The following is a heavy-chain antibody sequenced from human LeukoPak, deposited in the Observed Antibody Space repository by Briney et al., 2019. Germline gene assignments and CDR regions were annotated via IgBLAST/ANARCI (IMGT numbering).Heavy chain of an antibody. Sequence: GASVKVSCKASGGTFSSYAISWVRQAPGQGLEWMGGIIPIFGTANYAQKFQGRVTITADESTSTDYMELSSLRSEDTAVYYCARVGSSSPPNLPYYYYGMDVWGQGTTVTVSS. D-gene: IGHD6-6*01. CDR1: GGTFSSYA. CDR2: IIPIFGTA. V-gene: IGHV1-69*01. J-gene: IGHJ6*02. CDR3: ARVGSSSPPNLPYYYYGMDV.